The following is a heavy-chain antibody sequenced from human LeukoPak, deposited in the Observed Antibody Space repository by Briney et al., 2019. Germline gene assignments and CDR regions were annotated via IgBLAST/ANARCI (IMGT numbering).Heavy chain of an antibody. Sequence: GSLRLSCAASGFTFSSYWMHWVRQAPGKGLEWVSVIYSGGSTYYADSVKGRFTISRDNSKNTLYLQMNSLRAEDTAVYYCARESYCSSTSCYDPWFDPWGQGTLVTVSS. D-gene: IGHD2-2*01. CDR2: IYSGGST. CDR3: ARESYCSSTSCYDPWFDP. CDR1: GFTFSSYW. V-gene: IGHV3-53*01. J-gene: IGHJ5*02.